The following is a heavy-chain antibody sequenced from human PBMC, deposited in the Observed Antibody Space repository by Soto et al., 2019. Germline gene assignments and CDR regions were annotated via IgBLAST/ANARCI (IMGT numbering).Heavy chain of an antibody. CDR3: ANDMVSSTASDAFDI. J-gene: IGHJ3*02. V-gene: IGHV3-23*01. CDR2: ISAGGDST. Sequence: EVQLLESGGGLVQPGGSLRLSCSASGLTFSSYAMTWVRQAPGKGLEWVSGISAGGDSTDYADSVKGRVTITRDNSKNTLYLQMNSLRVEDTAVYYCANDMVSSTASDAFDIWGQGTRVTVSS. CDR1: GLTFSSYA. D-gene: IGHD3-10*01.